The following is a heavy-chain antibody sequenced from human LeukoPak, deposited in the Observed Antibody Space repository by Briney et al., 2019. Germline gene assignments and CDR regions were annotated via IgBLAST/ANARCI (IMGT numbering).Heavy chain of an antibody. CDR2: IWYDGSNK. D-gene: IGHD2-21*02. CDR1: GFTFSSYG. J-gene: IGHJ4*02. V-gene: IGHV3-33*01. CDR3: ARELASPVVVPAPIDY. Sequence: GGSLRLSCAASGFTFSSYGMHWVRQAPGKGLEWVAVIWYDGSNKYYADSVKGRFTISRDNSKNTLYLQMNSLRAEDTAVYYCARELASPVVVPAPIDYWGQGTLVTVSS.